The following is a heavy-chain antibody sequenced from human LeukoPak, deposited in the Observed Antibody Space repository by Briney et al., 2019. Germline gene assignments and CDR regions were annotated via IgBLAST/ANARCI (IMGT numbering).Heavy chain of an antibody. V-gene: IGHV3-74*01. CDR3: SRGGFTGTSCPYFDY. D-gene: IGHD2-2*01. CDR1: GFTFSNYW. Sequence: GGSLRLSCAASGFTFSNYWMHWVRHAPGKGLVWVSRISSDESSTTYADSVKGRFTISRDNAKNTLYLKMNTLRAEDTAIYFCSRGGFTGTSCPYFDYWGQGTLVTVSS. J-gene: IGHJ4*02. CDR2: ISSDESST.